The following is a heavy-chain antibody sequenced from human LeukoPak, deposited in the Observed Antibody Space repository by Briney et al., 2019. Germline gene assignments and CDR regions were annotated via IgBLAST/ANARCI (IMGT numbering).Heavy chain of an antibody. J-gene: IGHJ3*02. Sequence: ASVKVSCKASGYTFTGYYMHWVRQAPGQGLEWMGWINPNSGGTNYAQKFQGRVTMTRDTSISTAYMELSRLRSDDTAVYYCARSYNWNPHDAFDIWGQGTMVTVSS. CDR3: ARSYNWNPHDAFDI. CDR2: INPNSGGT. V-gene: IGHV1-2*02. D-gene: IGHD1-20*01. CDR1: GYTFTGYY.